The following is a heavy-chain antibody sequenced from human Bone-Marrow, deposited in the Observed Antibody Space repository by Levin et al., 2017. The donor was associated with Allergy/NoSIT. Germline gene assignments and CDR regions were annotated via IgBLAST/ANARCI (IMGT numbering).Heavy chain of an antibody. D-gene: IGHD1-26*01. J-gene: IGHJ4*02. CDR3: ARGTQDLATDY. CDR2: INHSGST. Sequence: PSETLSLTCAVYGGSFSGYYWSWIRQPPGKGLEWIGEINHSGSTNYNPSLKSRVTISVDTSKNQFSLKLSSVTAADTAVYYCARGTQDLATDYWGQGTLVTVSS. CDR1: GGSFSGYY. V-gene: IGHV4-34*01.